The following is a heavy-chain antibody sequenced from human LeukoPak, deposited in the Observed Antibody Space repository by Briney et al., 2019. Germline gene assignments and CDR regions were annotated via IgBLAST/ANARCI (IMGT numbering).Heavy chain of an antibody. CDR1: GFTFSSYA. J-gene: IGHJ4*02. CDR3: AKPHCGGDCYGPDY. Sequence: QPGGSLRLSCAASGFTFSSYAMSWVRQAPGKGLEWVSAISGSGGSTYYADSVKGRFTISRDNSKNTLYLQMNSPRAEDTAVYYCAKPHCGGDCYGPDYWGQGTLVTVSS. D-gene: IGHD2-21*02. CDR2: ISGSGGST. V-gene: IGHV3-23*01.